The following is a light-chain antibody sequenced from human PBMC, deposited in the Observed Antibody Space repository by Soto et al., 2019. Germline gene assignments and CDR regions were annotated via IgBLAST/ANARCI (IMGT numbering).Light chain of an antibody. CDR1: PNISSW. V-gene: IGKV1-5*01. CDR2: DAS. J-gene: IGKJ1*01. CDR3: QHYKAFSPWT. Sequence: GDRVTITCRASPNISSWLAWYQQKPGKAPKSLIYDASSLESGVPSRLSGSGSGTEFTLTISNLQPDDSATFYCQHYKAFSPWTFGQGTKVDI.